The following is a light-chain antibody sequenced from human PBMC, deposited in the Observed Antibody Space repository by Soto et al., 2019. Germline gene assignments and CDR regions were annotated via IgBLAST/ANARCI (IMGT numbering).Light chain of an antibody. CDR1: QTVSNY. CDR2: GAS. CDR3: QQRSNWPPIFT. J-gene: IGKJ3*01. Sequence: EIVLTQSPATLSLSPGERATLSCRASQTVSNYLAWYQQKPGQAPRLLIYGASNRATGVPARFSCSGSGTDFTLSITSLEPEDFAVYYCQQRSNWPPIFTFGPGTKVDVK. V-gene: IGKV3-11*01.